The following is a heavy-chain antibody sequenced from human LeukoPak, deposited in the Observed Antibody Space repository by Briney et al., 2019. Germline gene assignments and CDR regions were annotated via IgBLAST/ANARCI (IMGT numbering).Heavy chain of an antibody. CDR3: ARVGDYGDYSVVY. J-gene: IGHJ4*02. V-gene: IGHV4-38-2*02. D-gene: IGHD4-17*01. Sequence: SETLSLTCTVSGYSISSGYYWGWIRQPPGKGLEWIGFIYHSGSTYYNSSLKSRVTISVDTSKNQFSLKLSSVTAADTAVYYCARVGDYGDYSVVYWGQGTLVTVSS. CDR2: IYHSGST. CDR1: GYSISSGYY.